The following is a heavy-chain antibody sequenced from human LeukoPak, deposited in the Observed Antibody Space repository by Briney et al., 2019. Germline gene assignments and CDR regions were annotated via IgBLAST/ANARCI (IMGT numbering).Heavy chain of an antibody. J-gene: IGHJ6*03. CDR1: GGSFSGYY. CDR2: INHSGRT. D-gene: IGHD1-7*01. CDR3: ARAQTLNWNYWGRSYYYYYYMDV. Sequence: TASETLSLTCAVYGGSFSGYYRSWIRQSPDKGLEWIGEINHSGRTNYNPSLKSRVTISIDTSKNQSSLKLTSVTAADTAVYYCARAQTLNWNYWGRSYYYYYYMDVWGKGTTVTVSS. V-gene: IGHV4-34*01.